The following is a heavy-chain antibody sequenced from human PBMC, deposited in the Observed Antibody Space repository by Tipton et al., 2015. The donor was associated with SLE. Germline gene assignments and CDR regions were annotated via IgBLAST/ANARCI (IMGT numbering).Heavy chain of an antibody. Sequence: QLVQSGGGLIQPGGSLRLSCAASGLTVSSNYMSWVRQAPGKGLEWVSAISGSGGSTYYADSVRGRSTISRDNSKNTLYLQMNSLRAEDTAVYYCAKDRRITMVRGGGAFDIWGQGTMVTVSS. CDR2: ISGSGGST. D-gene: IGHD3-10*01. CDR3: AKDRRITMVRGGGAFDI. V-gene: IGHV3-23*04. CDR1: GLTVSSNY. J-gene: IGHJ3*02.